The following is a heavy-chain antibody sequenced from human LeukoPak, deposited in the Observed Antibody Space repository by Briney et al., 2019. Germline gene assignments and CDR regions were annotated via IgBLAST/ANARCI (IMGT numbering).Heavy chain of an antibody. D-gene: IGHD2-2*01. Sequence: GSLRLSCAASGFTFSRYWMSWVRQAPGKGLEWVANIKQDGSQKSYVDSVKGRFTISRDNANNLLYLQMNSLRAEDTAVYYCARGARPFERYQGTIYYFDYWGQGTLVTVSS. CDR2: IKQDGSQK. J-gene: IGHJ4*02. CDR1: GFTFSRYW. V-gene: IGHV3-7*01. CDR3: ARGARPFERYQGTIYYFDY.